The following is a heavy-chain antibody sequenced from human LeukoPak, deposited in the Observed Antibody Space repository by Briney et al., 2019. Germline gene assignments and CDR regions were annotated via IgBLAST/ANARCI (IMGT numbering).Heavy chain of an antibody. V-gene: IGHV3-23*01. CDR2: ISGSGGST. CDR1: GFTFSNAW. Sequence: GGSLRLSCAASGFTFSNAWMNWVRQAPGKGLEWVSAISGSGGSTYYADSVKGRFTISRDNFKNTLYLQMNSLRAEDTAIYYCANIGVRGVIRAFDIWGQGTMVTVSS. J-gene: IGHJ3*02. D-gene: IGHD3-10*01. CDR3: ANIGVRGVIRAFDI.